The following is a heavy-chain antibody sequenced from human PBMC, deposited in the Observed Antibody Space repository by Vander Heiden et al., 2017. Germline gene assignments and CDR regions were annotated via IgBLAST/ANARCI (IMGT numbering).Heavy chain of an antibody. Sequence: VQLVESGGGVVQPGRSLRLSCAASGFTLSRYGMHWVRQAPGKGLEWVAVIWYDGSNKYYADSVKGRFTISRDNSKNTLYLQMNSLRAEDTAVYYCARDLQYYDFWSGYNGMDVWGQGTTVTVSS. CDR3: ARDLQYYDFWSGYNGMDV. J-gene: IGHJ6*02. V-gene: IGHV3-33*01. CDR1: GFTLSRYG. D-gene: IGHD3-3*01. CDR2: IWYDGSNK.